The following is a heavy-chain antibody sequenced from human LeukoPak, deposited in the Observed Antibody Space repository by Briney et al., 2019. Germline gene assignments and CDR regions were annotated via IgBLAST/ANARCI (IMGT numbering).Heavy chain of an antibody. Sequence: GASVKVSCKACGGTFSSYAISWVRQAPGQGLEWMGGIIPIFGTANYAQKFQGRVTITTDESTSTAYMELSSLRSEDTAVYYCARVLYSSGWYFDYWGQGTLVTVSS. CDR3: ARVLYSSGWYFDY. V-gene: IGHV1-69*05. CDR2: IIPIFGTA. CDR1: GGTFSSYA. J-gene: IGHJ4*02. D-gene: IGHD6-19*01.